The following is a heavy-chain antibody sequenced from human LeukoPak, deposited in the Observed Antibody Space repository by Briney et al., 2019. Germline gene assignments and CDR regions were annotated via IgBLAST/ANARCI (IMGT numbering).Heavy chain of an antibody. CDR3: ARDSGSYTGGFDP. Sequence: GGSLRLSCAASGFTFSNFWMNWVRQAPGKGLEWVANIRQDGSEKYYVDSVKGRFTISRDNAKNSLYLQMNSLRSEDTAVYYCARDSGSYTGGFDPWGQGTLVTVSS. CDR2: IRQDGSEK. V-gene: IGHV3-7*03. J-gene: IGHJ5*02. D-gene: IGHD1-26*01. CDR1: GFTFSNFW.